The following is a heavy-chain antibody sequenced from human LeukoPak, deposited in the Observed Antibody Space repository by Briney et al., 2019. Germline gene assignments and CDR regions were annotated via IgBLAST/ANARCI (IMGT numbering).Heavy chain of an antibody. CDR2: FDPEDGET. J-gene: IGHJ1*01. V-gene: IGHV1-24*01. CDR1: GYTLKQLS. CDR3: VTSAGYFLY. Sequence: AASVKVSCKVSGYTLKQLSMHWVRQAPGKGLEWMGGFDPEDGETMYAQKFQGRVTMTEDTSTDTAYMDLSSLGADGTAVYYCVTSAGYFLYWGQGTLVTVSS.